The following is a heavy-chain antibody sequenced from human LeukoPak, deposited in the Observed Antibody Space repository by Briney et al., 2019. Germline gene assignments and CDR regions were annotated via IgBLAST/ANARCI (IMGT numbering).Heavy chain of an antibody. CDR1: GGSISSGGYS. CDR3: ARGAGPYGDYDKYYFDY. J-gene: IGHJ4*02. CDR2: IYHSGST. Sequence: SETLSLTCAVSGGSISSGGYSWSWIRQPPGKGLEWIGYIYHSGSTYYNPSLKSRVTISVDRSKNQFSLKLSSVTAADTAVYYCARGAGPYGDYDKYYFDYWGQGTLVTVSS. D-gene: IGHD4-17*01. V-gene: IGHV4-30-2*01.